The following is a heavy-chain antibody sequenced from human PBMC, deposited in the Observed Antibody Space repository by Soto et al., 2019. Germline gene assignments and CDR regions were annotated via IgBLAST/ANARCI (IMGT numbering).Heavy chain of an antibody. Sequence: ASVKVSCKASGGTFSSYAISWVRQAPGQGLEWMGGIIPIFGTANYAQKFQGRVTITADESTSTAYMELSSLRSEDTAVYYCARVPIFGVVPYYYGMDVWGQGTTVTVSS. CDR2: IIPIFGTA. V-gene: IGHV1-69*13. D-gene: IGHD3-3*01. J-gene: IGHJ6*02. CDR3: ARVPIFGVVPYYYGMDV. CDR1: GGTFSSYA.